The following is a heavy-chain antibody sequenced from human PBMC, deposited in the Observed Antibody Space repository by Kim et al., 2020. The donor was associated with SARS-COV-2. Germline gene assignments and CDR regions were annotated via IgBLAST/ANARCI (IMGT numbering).Heavy chain of an antibody. J-gene: IGHJ6*02. CDR3: ARDLKAPESYYYYYGMDV. V-gene: IGHV1-2*02. Sequence: ASVKVSCKASGYTFTGYYMHWVLQAPGPGLEWMGWINPNSGGTNYAQKVQGRVTMTRVTSISTAYMELSRLGSDDTAVYYCARDLKAPESYYYYYGMDVWGQGTTVTVSS. CDR2: INPNSGGT. CDR1: GYTFTGYY.